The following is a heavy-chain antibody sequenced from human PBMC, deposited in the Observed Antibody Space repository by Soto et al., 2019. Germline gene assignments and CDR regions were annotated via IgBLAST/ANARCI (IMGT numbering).Heavy chain of an antibody. CDR3: ARKEVSTMRDY. V-gene: IGHV4-39*01. CDR2: LSYTGST. J-gene: IGHJ4*02. D-gene: IGHD1-1*01. Sequence: QVQLHESGPGLVKPSETLSLICIVSGGSVTSTNFYWVWMRQPPGKGLEWIGTLSYTGSTHYNPSLNSRVYISLDTSKNQISLRLTSVTAADTAVFYCARKEVSTMRDYWGQGTLVTVSS. CDR1: GGSVTSTNFY.